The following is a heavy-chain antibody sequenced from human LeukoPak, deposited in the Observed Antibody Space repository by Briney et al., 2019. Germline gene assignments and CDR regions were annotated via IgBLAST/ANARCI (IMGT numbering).Heavy chain of an antibody. CDR2: INTNTGNP. J-gene: IGHJ3*02. CDR1: GGTFTCYA. Sequence: ASVKVSCKASGGTFTCYAMNWVRQAPGQGLEWMGWINTNTGNPTYAQGFTGRFVFSLDTSVSTAYLQISSLKAEDTAVYYCARDEADIVVVVAAARDTFDIWGQGTMVTVSS. D-gene: IGHD2-15*01. V-gene: IGHV7-4-1*02. CDR3: ARDEADIVVVVAAARDTFDI.